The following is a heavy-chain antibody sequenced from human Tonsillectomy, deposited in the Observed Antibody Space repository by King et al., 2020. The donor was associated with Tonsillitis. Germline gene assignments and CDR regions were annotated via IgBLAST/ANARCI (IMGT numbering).Heavy chain of an antibody. J-gene: IGHJ5*01. CDR3: ARIIMITFGGVLVGNWFDS. Sequence: EVQLVESGAEVKKPGESLKISCQGSGYSFPNYWIIWVRQMPGKGLEWMGRINPSDSFTDYSPSFQGHVTVSVDKSISTAYLHWSSLKSSDTAIYYCARIIMITFGGVLVGNWFDSWGQGTLVTVSS. CDR1: GYSFPNYW. V-gene: IGHV5-10-1*03. D-gene: IGHD3-16*02. CDR2: INPSDSFT.